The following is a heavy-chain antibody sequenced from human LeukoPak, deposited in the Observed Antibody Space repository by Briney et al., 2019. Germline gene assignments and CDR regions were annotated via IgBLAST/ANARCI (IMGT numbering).Heavy chain of an antibody. Sequence: SETLSLTCTVSGGSISSGSYYWSWIRQPAGKGLEWFGSIYTSGSTNYNPSLKGRVTISVDTSKNQFSLKLSSVTAADTAVYYCAREEVGGRVYASVGGVIDYWGQGTLVTVSS. CDR3: AREEVGGRVYASVGGVIDY. J-gene: IGHJ4*02. CDR1: GGSISSGSYY. D-gene: IGHD2-8*01. V-gene: IGHV4-61*02. CDR2: IYTSGST.